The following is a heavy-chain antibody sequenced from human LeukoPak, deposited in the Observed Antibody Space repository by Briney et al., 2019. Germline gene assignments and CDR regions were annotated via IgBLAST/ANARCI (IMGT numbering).Heavy chain of an antibody. Sequence: TGGSLRLSCAASGFTFSTFAMNWVRQPPGKGLEWVSSIFPSGGEIHYADSVRGRFTISRDNSKSTLSLQMNSLRAEDTAVYYCARGRWGSSGWYYFDYWGPGTLVTVSS. V-gene: IGHV3-23*01. CDR2: IFPSGGEI. D-gene: IGHD6-19*01. CDR1: GFTFSTFA. CDR3: ARGRWGSSGWYYFDY. J-gene: IGHJ4*02.